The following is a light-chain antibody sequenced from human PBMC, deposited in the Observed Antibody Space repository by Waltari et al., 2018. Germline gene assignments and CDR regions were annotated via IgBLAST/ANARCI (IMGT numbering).Light chain of an antibody. V-gene: IGLV2-23*01. J-gene: IGLJ3*02. CDR2: EGS. Sequence: QSALTQPASVSGSPGQSITISCTGTSSGVGSSNLVSWYQQHPGKAPKLMIYEGSKRPSGVSNRFSGSKSGNTASLTISGLQAEDEADYYCCSYAGAVFGGGTKLTIL. CDR1: SSGVGSSNL. CDR3: CSYAGAV.